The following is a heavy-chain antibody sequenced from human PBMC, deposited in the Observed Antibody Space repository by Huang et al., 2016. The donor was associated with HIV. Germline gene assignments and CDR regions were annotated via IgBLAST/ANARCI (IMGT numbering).Heavy chain of an antibody. CDR1: GFTFSRYW. CDR2: INGDGSST. V-gene: IGHV3-74*01. CDR3: ARGTRLTGLWYFDL. Sequence: EVQLVESGGGLVQPGGSLRLSCAASGFTFSRYWMHWVRQAPGKGLGWVSRINGDGSSTNYADAGKGRFTISRDNAKNTLYVQVNSLRAEDTAVYYCARGTRLTGLWYFDLWGRGTLVIVSS. D-gene: IGHD7-27*01. J-gene: IGHJ2*01.